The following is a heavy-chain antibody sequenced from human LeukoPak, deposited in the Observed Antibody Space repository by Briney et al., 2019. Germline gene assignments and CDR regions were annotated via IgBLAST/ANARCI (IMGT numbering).Heavy chain of an antibody. D-gene: IGHD3-9*01. J-gene: IGHJ4*02. V-gene: IGHV4-39*07. CDR1: GGSISSSSYY. CDR2: IYYSGST. CDR3: ASFRDILTGYFSL. Sequence: PSETLSLTCTVSGGSISSSSYYWGWIRQPPGKGLEWIGSIYYSGSTYYNPSLKSRVTISVDTSKNQFSLKLSSVTAADTAVYYCASFRDILTGYFSLWGQGTLVTVSS.